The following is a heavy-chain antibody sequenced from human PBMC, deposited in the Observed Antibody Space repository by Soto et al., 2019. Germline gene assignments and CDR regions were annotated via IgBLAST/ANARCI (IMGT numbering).Heavy chain of an antibody. CDR3: ARGIAVAGTVTFDY. D-gene: IGHD6-19*01. V-gene: IGHV4-30-4*01. CDR1: GGSISSGDYY. Sequence: QVQLQESGPGLVKPSQTLSLTCTVSGGSISSGDYYWSWIRQPPGKGLEWIGYIYYSGSTYYNPSLKSRVTISVDTSTNQFCLKLSSVTAADTAVYYCARGIAVAGTVTFDYGGQGTLVTVSS. CDR2: IYYSGST. J-gene: IGHJ4*02.